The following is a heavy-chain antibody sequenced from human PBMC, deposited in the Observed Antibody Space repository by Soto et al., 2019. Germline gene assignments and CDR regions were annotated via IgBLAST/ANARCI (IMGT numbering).Heavy chain of an antibody. CDR1: GFTFSNYN. J-gene: IGHJ4*02. Sequence: GGSLRLSCVASGFTFSNYNMNWVRQAPGKGLEWVSSISSGTSYIYYADSVKGRFTISRDNAKNSLYLQMNSLRAEDTAGYYCARDPQWPLTYWGQRTLVTVSS. V-gene: IGHV3-21*01. CDR3: ARDPQWPLTY. D-gene: IGHD6-19*01. CDR2: ISSGTSYI.